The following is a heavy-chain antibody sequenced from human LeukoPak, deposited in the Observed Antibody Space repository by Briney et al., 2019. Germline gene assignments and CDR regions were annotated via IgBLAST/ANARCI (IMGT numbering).Heavy chain of an antibody. CDR1: GFTFSSYW. J-gene: IGHJ4*02. D-gene: IGHD1-1*01. CDR3: AKGNWRYFDY. V-gene: IGHV3-74*01. CDR2: INSDGSST. Sequence: GGSLRLSCAASGFTFSSYWMHWVRQAPGKGLVWVSRINSDGSSTNYADSVKGRFTISRDNAKNTLYLQMNSLGADDTAVYYCAKGNWRYFDYWGQGTLVTVSS.